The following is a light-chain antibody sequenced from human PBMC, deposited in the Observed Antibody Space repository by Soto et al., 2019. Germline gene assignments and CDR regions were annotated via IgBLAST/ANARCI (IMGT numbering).Light chain of an antibody. J-gene: IGLJ1*01. CDR1: SSDVGGYNY. CDR3: SSYTSSSTLPYV. CDR2: EVS. V-gene: IGLV2-14*01. Sequence: QSALTQPASVSGSPGQSITISCTGTSSDVGGYNYVSWYQQHPGKAPKLMIYEVSNRPSGVSNRFSGPKSRNTASLTISGFQAEDEADYYCSSYTSSSTLPYVFGTGTKLTVL.